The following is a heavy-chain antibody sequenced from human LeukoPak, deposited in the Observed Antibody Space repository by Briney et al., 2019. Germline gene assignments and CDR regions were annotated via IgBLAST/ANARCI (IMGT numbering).Heavy chain of an antibody. CDR2: IHADSGNT. CDR3: TIGLAGDWDAFDI. J-gene: IGHJ3*02. V-gene: IGHV1-3*01. D-gene: IGHD6-19*01. Sequence: ASVKVSCKPSGYTFTTCAVHWVRQAPGQRLGWMGWIHADSGNTKYSQKLQGRVAIARDTSASTIYMELTSLRIEDTAVYFCTIGLAGDWDAFDIWGLGTMVTVSS. CDR1: GYTFTTCA.